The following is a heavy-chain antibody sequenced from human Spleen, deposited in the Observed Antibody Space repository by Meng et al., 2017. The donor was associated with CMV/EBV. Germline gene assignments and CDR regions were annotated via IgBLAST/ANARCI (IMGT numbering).Heavy chain of an antibody. CDR1: SGSISGYH. Sequence: SETLSLTCTVSSGSISGYHWNWIRQPPGKGLEWIGYIHHSGTSNYSPSLRSRVTMSVDTSKNQFSLKLTSVTAADTAVYYCVRDSYHYGSATYNWFDPWGQGTLVTVSS. CDR3: VRDSYHYGSATYNWFDP. D-gene: IGHD3-10*01. J-gene: IGHJ5*02. CDR2: IHHSGTS. V-gene: IGHV4-59*01.